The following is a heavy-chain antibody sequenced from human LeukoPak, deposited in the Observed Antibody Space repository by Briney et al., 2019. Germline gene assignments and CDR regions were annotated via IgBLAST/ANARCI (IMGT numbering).Heavy chain of an antibody. Sequence: GGPLRLSCVASGFSFRTYWMHWVRQVPGKGLVWVARINSDGGRTTYADSVKGRFTISRDNAKNTLFLQMNSLRAEDTALYYCARDEEGDYYHYYMDVWGKGTTVTVSS. D-gene: IGHD3-10*01. CDR3: ARDEEGDYYHYYMDV. V-gene: IGHV3-74*03. CDR1: GFSFRTYW. J-gene: IGHJ6*03. CDR2: INSDGGRT.